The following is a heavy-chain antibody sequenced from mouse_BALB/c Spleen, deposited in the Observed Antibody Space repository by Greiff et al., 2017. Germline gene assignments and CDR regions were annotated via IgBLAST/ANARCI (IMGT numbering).Heavy chain of an antibody. D-gene: IGHD2-14*01. V-gene: IGHV1-15*01. CDR3: ARNYRYETWFAY. CDR2: IDPETGGT. CDR1: GYTFTDYE. J-gene: IGHJ3*01. Sequence: VKLVESGAELVRPGASVTLSCKASGYTFTDYEMHWVKQTPVHGLEWIGAIDPETGGTAYNQKFKGKATLTADKSSSTAYMELRSLTSEDSAVYYCARNYRYETWFAYWGQGTLVTVSA.